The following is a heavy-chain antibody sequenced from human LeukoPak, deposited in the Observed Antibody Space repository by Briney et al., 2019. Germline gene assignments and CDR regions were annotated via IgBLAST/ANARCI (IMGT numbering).Heavy chain of an antibody. D-gene: IGHD3-10*01. CDR3: AKAIWIRGNYYFDY. Sequence: SETLSLTCTVSGGSISNSTYYWVWIRQPPGKGLEWIGSIYYSGITYSNPSLKSRVTISVDTSKNQFSLKLSSVTAADTAVYYCAKAIWIRGNYYFDYWGQGTQVTVSS. CDR2: IYYSGIT. CDR1: GGSISNSTYY. V-gene: IGHV4-39*07. J-gene: IGHJ4*02.